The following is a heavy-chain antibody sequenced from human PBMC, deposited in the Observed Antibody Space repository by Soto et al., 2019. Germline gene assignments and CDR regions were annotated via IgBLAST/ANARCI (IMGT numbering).Heavy chain of an antibody. D-gene: IGHD6-19*01. J-gene: IGHJ5*02. V-gene: IGHV3-23*01. CDR1: GFTFSSYA. CDR2: ISGSGATT. Sequence: PGGSLRLSCAASGFTFSSYAMTWVRQAPGKGLEWVSGISGSGATTSYADSVKGRFTVSRDNSKNTLYLQMNSLRVEDTAVYHCAKDRVLYSSGWFYNWFDPWGQGTLVTVSS. CDR3: AKDRVLYSSGWFYNWFDP.